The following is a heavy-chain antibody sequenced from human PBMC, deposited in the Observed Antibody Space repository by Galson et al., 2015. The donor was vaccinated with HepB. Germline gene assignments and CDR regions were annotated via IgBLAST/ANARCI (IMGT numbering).Heavy chain of an antibody. J-gene: IGHJ4*02. V-gene: IGHV1-18*04. CDR2: ISAYNGNT. CDR3: ARQTPVLLWFGESPGPFDY. D-gene: IGHD3-10*01. Sequence: SVKVYCKAPGYTFPISGISWVRQAHRQGLEWMGWISAYNGNTNYAQKLQGRVTMTTDTSTSTAYMELRSLRSDDTAVYYCARQTPVLLWFGESPGPFDYWGQGTLVTVSS. CDR1: GYTFPISG.